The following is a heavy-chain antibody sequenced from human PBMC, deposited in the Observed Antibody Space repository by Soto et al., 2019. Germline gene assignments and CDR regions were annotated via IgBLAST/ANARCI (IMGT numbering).Heavy chain of an antibody. CDR3: ARGDYCSGVSCYRVTSYFQH. CDR1: GFTFSSYA. Sequence: QVQLVESGGGVVQPGRSLRLSCAASGFTFSSYAMHWVRQAPGKGLEWVAVISYDGSNKYYADSVKGRFTISRDNSKNTLYLQMNSLRAEDTAVYYCARGDYCSGVSCYRVTSYFQHWGQGTLVTVSS. J-gene: IGHJ1*01. V-gene: IGHV3-30-3*01. CDR2: ISYDGSNK. D-gene: IGHD2-15*01.